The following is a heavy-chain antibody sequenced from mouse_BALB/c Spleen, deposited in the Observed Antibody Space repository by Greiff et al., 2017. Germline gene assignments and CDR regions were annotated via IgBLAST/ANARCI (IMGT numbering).Heavy chain of an antibody. CDR3: AREGRTDYAMDY. Sequence: VQLKESGGGLVQPGGSRKLSCAASGFTFSSFGMNWVRQAPEKGLEWVAYISSGSSTIYYADTVKGRFTISRDNPKNTLFLQMTSLRSEDTAMYYCAREGRTDYAMDYWGQGTSVTVSS. V-gene: IGHV5-17*02. J-gene: IGHJ4*01. CDR1: GFTFSSFG. CDR2: ISSGSSTI.